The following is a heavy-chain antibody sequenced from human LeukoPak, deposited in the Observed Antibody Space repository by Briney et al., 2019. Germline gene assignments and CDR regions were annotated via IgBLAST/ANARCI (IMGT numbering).Heavy chain of an antibody. CDR1: GYTFTSSD. D-gene: IGHD3/OR15-3a*01. CDR2: MNPNSGNT. J-gene: IGHJ4*02. V-gene: IGHV1-8*01. Sequence: ASVKVSCKASGYTFTSSDINWVRQATGQGLEWMGWMNPNSGNTGYAQKFQGRVTMTRNTSISTAYMELSSLRSEDTAVYYCARDFDFSTLEGYWGQGTLVTVSS. CDR3: ARDFDFSTLEGY.